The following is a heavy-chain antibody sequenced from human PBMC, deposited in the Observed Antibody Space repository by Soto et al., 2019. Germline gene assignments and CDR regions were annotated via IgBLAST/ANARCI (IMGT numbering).Heavy chain of an antibody. V-gene: IGHV3-43*01. D-gene: IGHD6-13*01. CDR3: AKEYSSSWYDRDSWFDP. Sequence: GGSLRLSCAASGFTFDDYTMHWVRQAPGKGLEWVSLISWDGGSTYYADSVKGRFTISRDNSKNSLYLQMNSLRTEDTALYYWAKEYSSSWYDRDSWFDPWGQGTLVTVSS. CDR1: GFTFDDYT. J-gene: IGHJ5*02. CDR2: ISWDGGST.